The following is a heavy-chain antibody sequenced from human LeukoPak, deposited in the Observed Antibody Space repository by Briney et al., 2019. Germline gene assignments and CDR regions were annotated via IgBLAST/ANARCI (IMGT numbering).Heavy chain of an antibody. Sequence: SGTLSLTCAVSGGSISRGNWWSWVRQPPGKGPEWIGEIYHSGNTNYNPSLKSRVTISVDKSKYQFSLKLSSVTAADTAVYYCAKKAAASAADYWGQGTLVTVSS. D-gene: IGHD6-13*01. V-gene: IGHV4-4*02. CDR1: GGSISRGNW. J-gene: IGHJ4*02. CDR2: IYHSGNT. CDR3: AKKAAASAADY.